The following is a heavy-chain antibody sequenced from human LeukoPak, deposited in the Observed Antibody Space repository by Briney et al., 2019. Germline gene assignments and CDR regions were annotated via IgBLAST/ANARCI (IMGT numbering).Heavy chain of an antibody. CDR2: INPNSGGT. CDR1: GYTFTGYY. Sequence: ASVKVSCKASGYTFTGYYMHWVRQAPGQGLEWMGWINPNSGGTNYAQKFQGRVTMTRDTSISTAYMELSRLRSDDTAVYYCARDRALAPEYFQHWGQGTLVTVSS. V-gene: IGHV1-2*02. D-gene: IGHD3-3*02. J-gene: IGHJ1*01. CDR3: ARDRALAPEYFQH.